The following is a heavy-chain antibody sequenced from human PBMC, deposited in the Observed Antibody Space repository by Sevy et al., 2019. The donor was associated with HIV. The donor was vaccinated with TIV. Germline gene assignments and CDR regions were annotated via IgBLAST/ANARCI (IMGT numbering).Heavy chain of an antibody. J-gene: IGHJ4*02. CDR1: GFTFSANW. V-gene: IGHV3-7*01. D-gene: IGHD3-16*01. CDR3: AHVTFGRFET. Sequence: GGSLRLSCAASGFTFSANWMNWVRQAPGKGLEGVANKKGDGSDKHYVDSVEGRFTISRNNAKNLLYLQMNSLRVEDTAVYYCAHVTFGRFETWGQGTLVTVS. CDR2: KKGDGSDK.